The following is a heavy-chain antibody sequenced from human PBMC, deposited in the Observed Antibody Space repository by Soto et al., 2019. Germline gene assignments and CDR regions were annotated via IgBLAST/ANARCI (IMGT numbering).Heavy chain of an antibody. CDR3: AKDSIRGILTGYLPHQDYYMDV. CDR1: GFTFSSYG. CDR2: ISYDGSNK. J-gene: IGHJ6*03. D-gene: IGHD3-9*01. V-gene: IGHV3-30*18. Sequence: GGSLRLSCAASGFTFSSYGMHWVRQAPGKGLEWVAVISYDGSNKYYADSVKGRFTISRDNSKNTLYLQMNSLRAEDTAVYYCAKDSIRGILTGYLPHQDYYMDVWGKGTTVTVSS.